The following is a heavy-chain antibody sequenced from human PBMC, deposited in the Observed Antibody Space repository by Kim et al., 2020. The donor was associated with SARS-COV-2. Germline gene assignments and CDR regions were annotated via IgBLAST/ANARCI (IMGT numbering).Heavy chain of an antibody. J-gene: IGHJ4*02. Sequence: SETLSLTCAVYGESFSDYYWTWIRQPPGKGLEWIGEGHHSGSTNYNPSLKSRVTITTDTSKNQFFLRLRSLTAADTGFYFCARGVSNSSAWELDYWGRG. CDR2: GHHSGST. V-gene: IGHV4-34*01. D-gene: IGHD6-19*01. CDR3: ARGVSNSSAWELDY. CDR1: GESFSDYY.